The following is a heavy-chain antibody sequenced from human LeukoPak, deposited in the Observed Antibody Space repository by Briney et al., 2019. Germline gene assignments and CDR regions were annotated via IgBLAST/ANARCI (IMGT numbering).Heavy chain of an antibody. J-gene: IGHJ6*02. CDR3: AKDWRGAIGELLGYYYYYGMDV. Sequence: GGSLRLSCAASGFTFSSYAMTWVRQAPGKGLEWVSVISGSGGSTYYADSVKGRFTISRDNSKNTLYVQMNSLRAEDTAVYYCAKDWRGAIGELLGYYYYYGMDVWGQGTTVTVSS. CDR2: ISGSGGST. CDR1: GFTFSSYA. D-gene: IGHD3-10*01. V-gene: IGHV3-23*01.